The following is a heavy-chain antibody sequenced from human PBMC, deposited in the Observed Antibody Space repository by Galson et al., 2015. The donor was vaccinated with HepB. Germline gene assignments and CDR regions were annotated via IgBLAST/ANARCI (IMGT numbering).Heavy chain of an antibody. Sequence: TLSLTCTVSGGSLSSYYWSWIRQPAGKGLEWIGRIYTSGSTNYNPSLKSRVTMSVDTSKNQFSLKLSSVTAADTAVYYCARDMPSLGIAAAGSDYWGQGTLVTVSS. D-gene: IGHD6-13*01. CDR2: IYTSGST. V-gene: IGHV4-4*07. CDR3: ARDMPSLGIAAAGSDY. CDR1: GGSLSSYY. J-gene: IGHJ4*02.